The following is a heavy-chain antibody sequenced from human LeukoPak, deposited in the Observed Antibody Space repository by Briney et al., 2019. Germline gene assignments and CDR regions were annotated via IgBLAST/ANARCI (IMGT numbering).Heavy chain of an antibody. CDR1: GGSITNSY. V-gene: IGHV4-59*01. D-gene: IGHD1-1*01. J-gene: IGHJ3*02. CDR3: ARDPLSTNNFDI. Sequence: SETLSLTCTVSGGSITNSYWNWIRQSPGKGLEWIGYINYSGSTNYNPSLKSRVTISVDTSKNQFSLKLSSVTAADTAVYFCARDPLSTNNFDIWGQGTMVTVSS. CDR2: INYSGST.